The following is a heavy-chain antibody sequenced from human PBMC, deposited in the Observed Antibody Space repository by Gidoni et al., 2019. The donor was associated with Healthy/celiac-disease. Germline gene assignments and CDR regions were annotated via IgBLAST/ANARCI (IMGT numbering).Heavy chain of an antibody. V-gene: IGHV3-23*04. Sequence: EVQLVESGVGLVQPGGSLRLSCAASGFTFSSYAMSWVRQAPGKGLEWVSAISGSGGSTYYADSVKGRFTISRDNSKNTLYLQMNSLRAEDTAVYYCAKVIYCSGGSCYGYYYYGMDVWGQGTTVTVSS. D-gene: IGHD2-15*01. CDR1: GFTFSSYA. CDR2: ISGSGGST. J-gene: IGHJ6*02. CDR3: AKVIYCSGGSCYGYYYYGMDV.